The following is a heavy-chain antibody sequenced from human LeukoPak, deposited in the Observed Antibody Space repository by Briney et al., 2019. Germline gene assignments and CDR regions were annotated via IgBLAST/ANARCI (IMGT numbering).Heavy chain of an antibody. CDR3: ARDLYGDLGD. CDR1: EFSVGSNY. CDR2: IYSGGST. V-gene: IGHV3-66*01. Sequence: PGGSLRLSCAASEFSVGSNYMTWVRQAPGKGLEWVSLIYSGGSTYYADSVKGKFTISRDNSKNTLYLQMNSLRAEDTAVYYCARDLYGDLGDWGQGTLVTVSS. J-gene: IGHJ4*02. D-gene: IGHD4-17*01.